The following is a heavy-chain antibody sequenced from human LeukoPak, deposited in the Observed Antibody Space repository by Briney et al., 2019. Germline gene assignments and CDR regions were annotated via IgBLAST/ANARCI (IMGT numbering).Heavy chain of an antibody. V-gene: IGHV5-51*01. CDR2: IYPGDSDT. J-gene: IGHJ4*02. CDR1: GYSFTTYW. Sequence: GESLKISCTGSGYSFTTYWIGWVRQMPGKGLEWMGIIYPGDSDTRYSPSFQGQVTISVDKSISTAYLQWSSLKASDTAIYYCAKSKWPTTFSLWGQGTLVTVSS. CDR3: AKSKWPTTFSL. D-gene: IGHD1-14*01.